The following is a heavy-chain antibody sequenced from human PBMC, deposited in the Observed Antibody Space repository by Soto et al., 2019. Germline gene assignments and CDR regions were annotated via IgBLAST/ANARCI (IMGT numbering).Heavy chain of an antibody. Sequence: SETLSLTCTVSSDSISSYYWSWIRQPPGKRLEWIGYISYSGSTDYNPSLKSRVTISGDTSKNQFSLKVSSVTAADTAVYYCARGTSWQLPFDYWGQGTLVTVPQ. V-gene: IGHV4-59*01. CDR3: ARGTSWQLPFDY. J-gene: IGHJ4*02. D-gene: IGHD6-13*01. CDR2: ISYSGST. CDR1: SDSISSYY.